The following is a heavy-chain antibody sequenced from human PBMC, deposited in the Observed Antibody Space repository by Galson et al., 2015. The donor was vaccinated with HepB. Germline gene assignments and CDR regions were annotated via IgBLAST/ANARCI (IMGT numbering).Heavy chain of an antibody. CDR2: INAGNGNT. V-gene: IGHV1-3*01. CDR1: GYTFTSYA. J-gene: IGHJ4*02. D-gene: IGHD2-15*01. CDR3: ARGYCSGGSCYHFDY. Sequence: SVKVSCKASGYTFTSYAMHWVRQAPGQRLEWMGWINAGNGNTKYSQKFQGRVTITRDTSASTAYMELSSLRSEDTAVYYCARGYCSGGSCYHFDYWGQGTLVTVSS.